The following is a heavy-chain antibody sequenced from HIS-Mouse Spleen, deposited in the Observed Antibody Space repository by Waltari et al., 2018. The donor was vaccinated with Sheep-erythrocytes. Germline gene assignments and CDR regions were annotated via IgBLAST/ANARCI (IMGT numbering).Heavy chain of an antibody. CDR1: GFTFSSYA. Sequence: QVQLVESGGGVVQPGRSLRLSCAASGFTFSSYAMHWVRQAPGKVLGWVAVISYYGSNKYYADSVKGRFTTSRDNSKNTLYLQMNSLRAEDTAVYYCARGAFDIWGQGTMVTVSS. V-gene: IGHV3-30-3*01. CDR3: ARGAFDI. CDR2: ISYYGSNK. J-gene: IGHJ3*02.